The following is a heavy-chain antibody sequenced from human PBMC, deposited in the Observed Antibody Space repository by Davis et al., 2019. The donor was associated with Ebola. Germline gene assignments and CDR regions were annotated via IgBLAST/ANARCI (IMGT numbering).Heavy chain of an antibody. CDR2: IYYSGST. CDR3: AREPSSGWPNHYYYGMDV. CDR1: GGSVSSGSYY. V-gene: IGHV4-61*01. J-gene: IGHJ6*02. Sequence: PSETLSLTCTVSGGSVSSGSYYWSWIRQPPGKGLEWIGYIYYSGSTNYNPSLKSRVTISVDTSKNQFSLKLSSVTAADTAVYYCAREPSSGWPNHYYYGMDVWGQGTTVTVSS. D-gene: IGHD6-19*01.